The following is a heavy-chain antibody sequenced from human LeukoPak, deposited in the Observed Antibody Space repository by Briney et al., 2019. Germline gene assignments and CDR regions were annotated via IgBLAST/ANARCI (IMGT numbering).Heavy chain of an antibody. CDR3: ARDYRLYYYDSSGTDTPDAFDI. J-gene: IGHJ3*02. Sequence: PGGSLRLSCAASGLTFSSYAMHWVRQAPGKGLEWVAVISYDGSNKYYADSVKGRFTISRDNSKNTLYLQMNSLRAEDTAVYYCARDYRLYYYDSSGTDTPDAFDIWGQGTMVTVSS. D-gene: IGHD3-22*01. V-gene: IGHV3-30-3*01. CDR2: ISYDGSNK. CDR1: GLTFSSYA.